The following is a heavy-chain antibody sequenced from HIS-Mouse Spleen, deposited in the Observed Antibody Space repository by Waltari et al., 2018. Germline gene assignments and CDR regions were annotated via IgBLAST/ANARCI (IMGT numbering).Heavy chain of an antibody. V-gene: IGHV4-59*01. CDR1: GGSISSYY. Sequence: QVQLQESGPGLVKPSETLSLTCTVSGGSISSYYWSWIRQPPGKGLEWIGYYSGRTKYNPSLKGRVTISVDTAKNQFSLKLSSVTAADTAVYYCARASRDLLLPRYFDLWGRGTLVTVSS. J-gene: IGHJ2*01. CDR3: ARASRDLLLPRYFDL. CDR2: YYSGRT.